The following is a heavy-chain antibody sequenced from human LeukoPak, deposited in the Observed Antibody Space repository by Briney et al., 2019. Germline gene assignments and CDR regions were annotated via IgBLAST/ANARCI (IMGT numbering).Heavy chain of an antibody. Sequence: PGGSLRLSCAGSGFAFSDAWMNWLRQAPGKGLEWVGRIKSKVHGGTLEYAAPVKGRFTISRDDSESTLHLQMSSLTTGDTAVYYCATDRDSTHLNYWGQGTLVTVSS. CDR3: ATDRDSTHLNY. V-gene: IGHV3-15*01. CDR2: IKSKVHGGTL. D-gene: IGHD5-24*01. J-gene: IGHJ4*02. CDR1: GFAFSDAW.